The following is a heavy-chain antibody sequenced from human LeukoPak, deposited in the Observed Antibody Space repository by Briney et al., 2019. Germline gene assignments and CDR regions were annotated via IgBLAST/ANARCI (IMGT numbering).Heavy chain of an antibody. J-gene: IGHJ4*02. CDR2: ISSSSSTI. CDR1: GFTFSSYS. D-gene: IGHD5-18*01. Sequence: GGSLRLSCAASGFTFSSYSMNWVRQAPGKGLEWVSYISSSSSTIYCADSVKGRFTISRDNAKNSLYLQMNSLRAEDTAVYYCAVGYTALSYWGQGTLVTVSS. V-gene: IGHV3-48*01. CDR3: AVGYTALSY.